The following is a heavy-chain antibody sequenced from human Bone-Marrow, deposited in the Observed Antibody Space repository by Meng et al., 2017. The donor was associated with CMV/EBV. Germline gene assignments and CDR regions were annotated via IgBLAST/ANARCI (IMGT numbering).Heavy chain of an antibody. V-gene: IGHV4-61*03. CDR2: LYSTGTD. Sequence: SETLSLTCSVSGVSVSNDDYHWSWIRQSPGKGLEWIGQLYSTGTDTFNPSLMSRVTISKDTSKNRFSLTLTSVTAADTAVYFCVAYLVGIGGRGYWGQGTRVTGSS. D-gene: IGHD1-26*01. J-gene: IGHJ4*02. CDR1: GVSVSNDDYH. CDR3: VAYLVGIGGRGY.